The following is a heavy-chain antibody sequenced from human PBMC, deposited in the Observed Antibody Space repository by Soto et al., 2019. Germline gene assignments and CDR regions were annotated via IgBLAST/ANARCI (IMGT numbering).Heavy chain of an antibody. Sequence: QAHLVESGGGVVQPGRSLRLSCAASGFTFTSYGMHWVRQAPGARLEWVAVISYDGGLQHYADSVKGRFTISRDNSKNMVLLQKDSLRSEDTGVYYCVSDRGYGHASVPYSWGQGTLVSVSS. CDR3: VSDRGYGHASVPYS. V-gene: IGHV3-30*03. CDR2: ISYDGGLQ. CDR1: GFTFTSYG. D-gene: IGHD5-18*01. J-gene: IGHJ4*02.